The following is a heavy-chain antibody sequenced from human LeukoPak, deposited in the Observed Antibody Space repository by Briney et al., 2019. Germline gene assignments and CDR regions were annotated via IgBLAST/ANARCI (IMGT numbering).Heavy chain of an antibody. Sequence: GGSLRLSCAASGFTFSNAWMNWVRQAPGKGPEWVGRVKSKSDGCTTDYAAPVRGRFTISRDDSENTLYLQLNSLKAEDTAVYYCTTDLSTVAGTFDFWGQGTLVTVSS. V-gene: IGHV3-15*01. J-gene: IGHJ5*01. CDR3: TTDLSTVAGTFDF. D-gene: IGHD6-19*01. CDR1: GFTFSNAW. CDR2: VKSKSDGCTT.